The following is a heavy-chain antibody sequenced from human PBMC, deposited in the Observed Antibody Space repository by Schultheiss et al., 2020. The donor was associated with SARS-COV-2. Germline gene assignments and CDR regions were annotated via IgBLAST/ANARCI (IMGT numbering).Heavy chain of an antibody. CDR2: IYTSGST. CDR3: ARDRGGMATDAFDI. Sequence: SETLSLTCTVSGGSISSGAYYWNWIRQPAGKGLEWIGRIYTSGSTNYNPSLKSRVTISVDTSKNQFSLKLSSVTAADTAVYYCARDRGGMATDAFDIWGQGTMVTVSS. CDR1: GGSISSGAYY. J-gene: IGHJ3*02. V-gene: IGHV4-61*02. D-gene: IGHD5-24*01.